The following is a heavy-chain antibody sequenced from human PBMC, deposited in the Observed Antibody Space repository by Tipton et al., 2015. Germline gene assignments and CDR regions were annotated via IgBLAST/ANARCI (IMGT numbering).Heavy chain of an antibody. CDR3: ASGCINFSCYYWFDP. Sequence: TLSLTCAVSGESFSKYYWGWIRQAPGKGLEWIGFVYPGGGTYYNPSLKSRVTILVDTTQNQVSLRLTSVTAADTAVYYCASGCINFSCYYWFDPWGPGTLVTVSS. D-gene: IGHD2-21*01. V-gene: IGHV4-38-2*01. CDR1: GESFSKYY. CDR2: VYPGGGT. J-gene: IGHJ5*02.